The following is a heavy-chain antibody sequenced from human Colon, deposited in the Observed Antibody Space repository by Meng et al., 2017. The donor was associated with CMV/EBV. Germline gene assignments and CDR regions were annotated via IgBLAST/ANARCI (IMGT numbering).Heavy chain of an antibody. V-gene: IGHV3-21*04. J-gene: IGHJ5*02. CDR2: ISTSGEFT. D-gene: IGHD1-26*01. CDR3: ARDFKVGRP. CDR1: GFPFSLFI. Sequence: GESLKISCAASGFPFSLFIMNWVRQAPGKGLEWVSSISTSGEFTYYGDSMKGRFTVSRDNTKNFLYLEMNSLTADDTAVYFCARDFKVGRPWGQGTLVTVSS.